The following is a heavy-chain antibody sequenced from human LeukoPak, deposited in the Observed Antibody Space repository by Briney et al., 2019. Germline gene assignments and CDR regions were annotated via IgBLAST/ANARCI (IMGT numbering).Heavy chain of an antibody. CDR2: IYRGGST. D-gene: IGHD3-22*01. Sequence: GGSLRLSCAASGFTVGSNYMSWVRQAPGKGLEWVSIIYRGGSTNYADSVKGRFTISRDTSKNTLYLQMNSLRAEDTAVYYCARLSANSSAYFFGYWGQGTLVTVST. J-gene: IGHJ4*02. CDR1: GFTVGSNY. V-gene: IGHV3-66*04. CDR3: ARLSANSSAYFFGY.